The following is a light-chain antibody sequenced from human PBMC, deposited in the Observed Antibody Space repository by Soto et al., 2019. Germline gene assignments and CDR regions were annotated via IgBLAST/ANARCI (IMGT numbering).Light chain of an antibody. Sequence: DIVMSQSASTLSESAGGRVTISCRASQDVGSHVAWYQQRPGKAPRVLIYAASIRTSGIPARFSGSGSGTEFTLTISSLQSEDLAVYYCQQYNRFPLTFGQGTKVDIK. J-gene: IGKJ1*01. CDR1: QDVGSH. CDR2: AAS. V-gene: IGKV3-15*01. CDR3: QQYNRFPLT.